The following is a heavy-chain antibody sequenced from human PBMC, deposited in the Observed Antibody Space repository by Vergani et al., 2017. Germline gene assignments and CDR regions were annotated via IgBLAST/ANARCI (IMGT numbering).Heavy chain of an antibody. CDR2: ISSSSSYT. J-gene: IGHJ4*02. D-gene: IGHD1-26*01. CDR3: ARGITGAVFDY. CDR1: GFTFSDYY. Sequence: QVQLVESGGGLVKPGGSLRLSCAASGFTFSDYYMSWIRQAPGKGLEWVSYISSSSSYTNYADSVKGLFTISRDNAKNSLYLQMNSLRAEDTAVYYGARGITGAVFDYWGQGTLVTVSS. V-gene: IGHV3-11*06.